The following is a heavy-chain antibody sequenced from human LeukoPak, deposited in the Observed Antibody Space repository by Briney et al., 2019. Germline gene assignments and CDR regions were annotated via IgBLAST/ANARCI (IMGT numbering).Heavy chain of an antibody. V-gene: IGHV3-7*03. Sequence: GGSLRRSCEASGFTFSDYWMSWVRQAPGKGLEWVANINHDGRETYYVDSVKGRFTISRDNAKNSLFLQMNSLRVEDTAVYYCARAGGPGTVDYWGQGTLLTVSS. D-gene: IGHD1-26*01. CDR3: ARAGGPGTVDY. CDR2: INHDGRET. CDR1: GFTFSDYW. J-gene: IGHJ4*02.